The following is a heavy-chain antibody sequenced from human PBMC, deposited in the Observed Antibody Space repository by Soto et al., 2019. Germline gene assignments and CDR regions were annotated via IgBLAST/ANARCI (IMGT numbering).Heavy chain of an antibody. D-gene: IGHD6-19*01. V-gene: IGHV3-30-3*01. Sequence: QVQLVESGGGVVQPGRSLRLSCAASGFTFSSYAMHWVRQAPGKGLEWVAVISYDGSNKYYADSGKGRLTIPSDNSKNTLYLQMNSLRAEHTAVYYCARDKSPYSLGWHHRHFDYGGQGNLVTVFS. J-gene: IGHJ4*02. CDR1: GFTFSSYA. CDR2: ISYDGSNK. CDR3: ARDKSPYSLGWHHRHFDY.